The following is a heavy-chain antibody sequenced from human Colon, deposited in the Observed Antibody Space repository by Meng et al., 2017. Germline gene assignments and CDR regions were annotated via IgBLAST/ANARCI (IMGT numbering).Heavy chain of an antibody. J-gene: IGHJ4*02. Sequence: QVHLHESGPGLVRPSDDLSLGCTVSGGSIKSGGYHGSWVRQHPGKGLEYIGFMSDSGTTDYNPSLRSRVSISEIGSSKNQFSLTLRSVTAADTATYFCARDTLYGTDYWGQGVLVTVSS. CDR2: MSDSGTT. CDR3: ARDTLYGTDY. CDR1: GGSIKSGGYH. V-gene: IGHV4-31*03. D-gene: IGHD4-17*01.